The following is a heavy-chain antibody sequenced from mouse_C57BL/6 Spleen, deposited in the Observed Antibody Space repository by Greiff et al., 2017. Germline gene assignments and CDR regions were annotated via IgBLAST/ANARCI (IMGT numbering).Heavy chain of an antibody. Sequence: EVKLVESGGGLVKPGGSLKLSCAASGFTFSDYGMHWVRQAPEKGLEWVAYISSGSSTIYYADTVKGRFTISRDNAKNTLFLQMTSLRSEDTAMYYYARSSYGSRRYYAMDYWGQGTSVTVSA. V-gene: IGHV5-17*01. CDR2: ISSGSSTI. CDR3: ARSSYGSRRYYAMDY. CDR1: GFTFSDYG. J-gene: IGHJ4*01. D-gene: IGHD1-1*01.